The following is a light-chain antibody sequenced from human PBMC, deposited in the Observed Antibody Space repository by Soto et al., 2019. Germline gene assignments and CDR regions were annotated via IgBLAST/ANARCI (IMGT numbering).Light chain of an antibody. CDR3: QQYVSSPRIT. CDR2: GAS. V-gene: IGKV3-20*01. Sequence: VLTQSPGTLSLSPGERATLSCRASQSVSSNYLAWYQQKPGQAPRLLIYGASSRATGIPDRFSGSGSGTHFTLTISRLEPEDFAVYYCQQYVSSPRITFGQGTRLEIK. CDR1: QSVSSNY. J-gene: IGKJ5*01.